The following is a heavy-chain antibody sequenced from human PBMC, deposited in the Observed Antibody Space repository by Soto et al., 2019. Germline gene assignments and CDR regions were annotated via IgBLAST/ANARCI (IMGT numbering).Heavy chain of an antibody. D-gene: IGHD6-6*01. CDR3: ARDRGPGEWDSSSRWSYGGVEV. J-gene: IGHJ6*02. V-gene: IGHV3-30-3*01. CDR2: ISYDGSNK. Sequence: GGSLRLSCAASGFTFSSYAMHWVRQAPGKGLEWVAVISYDGSNKYYADSVKGRFTISRDNSKNTLYLQMNSLRAEDTAVYYCARDRGPGEWDSSSRWSYGGVEVWGQGTTVTVSS. CDR1: GFTFSSYA.